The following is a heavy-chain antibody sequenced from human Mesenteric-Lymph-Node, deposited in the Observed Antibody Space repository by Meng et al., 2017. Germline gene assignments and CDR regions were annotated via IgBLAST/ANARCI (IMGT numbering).Heavy chain of an antibody. CDR3: AKERAAFDY. CDR2: ITVSGST. V-gene: IGHV3-23*01. Sequence: GGSLRLSCAASGFTFSSSSMSWVRQAPGKGLEWVSAITVSGSTYYGDSVTGRFTISRDSTKSTLYLQMNSLRAEDTAVYFCAKERAAFDYWGQGTLVTVSS. CDR1: GFTFSSSS. D-gene: IGHD6-13*01. J-gene: IGHJ4*02.